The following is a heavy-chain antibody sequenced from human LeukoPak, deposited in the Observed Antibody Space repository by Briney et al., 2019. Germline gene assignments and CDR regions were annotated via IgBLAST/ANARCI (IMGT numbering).Heavy chain of an antibody. CDR1: GGSIGSSSYY. CDR2: VYYTGST. CDR3: VILVGGAASDDAFDI. J-gene: IGHJ3*02. D-gene: IGHD1-26*01. V-gene: IGHV4-39*07. Sequence: PSETLSLTCTVSGGSIGSSSYYWGWIRQPPGKGLEWIGSVYYTGSTYYSPSLNIRVTMSVDTSKNQFSLKLSSVTAADTAVYYCVILVGGAASDDAFDIWGQGTMVTVSS.